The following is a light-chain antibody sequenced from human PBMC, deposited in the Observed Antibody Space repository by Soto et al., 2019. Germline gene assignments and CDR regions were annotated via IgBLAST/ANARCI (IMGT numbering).Light chain of an antibody. J-gene: IGLJ7*01. Sequence: SVLTQPPSVSAAPGQKVTISCSGSSYNIGNNYVSWYQQLPGTAPKLLIYENNKRPSGIPDRFSGSKSGTSATLGITGLQTGDEAEYYCGTWDSSLSAAVFGGGTQLTVL. CDR3: GTWDSSLSAAV. V-gene: IGLV1-51*02. CDR1: SYNIGNNY. CDR2: ENN.